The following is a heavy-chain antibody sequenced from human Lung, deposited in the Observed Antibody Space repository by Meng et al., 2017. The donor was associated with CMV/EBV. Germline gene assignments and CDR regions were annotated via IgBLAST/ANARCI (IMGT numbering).Heavy chain of an antibody. Sequence: GESXKISCAASGFTFSSYAMHWVRQAPGKGLEWLAVISYDGSDKYYTDSVKGRFTISRDSSKNTLLLQMNSLRAEDTAVYYCARRNFYCTNGVCYLDYWRQGTLVTVSS. CDR1: GFTFSSYA. J-gene: IGHJ4*02. V-gene: IGHV3-30*04. CDR2: ISYDGSDK. D-gene: IGHD2-8*01. CDR3: ARRNFYCTNGVCYLDY.